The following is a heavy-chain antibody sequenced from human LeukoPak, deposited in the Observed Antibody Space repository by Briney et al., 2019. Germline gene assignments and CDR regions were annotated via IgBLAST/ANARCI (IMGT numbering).Heavy chain of an antibody. CDR2: IYSGGST. Sequence: GGSLRLSCAASGFTVSSNFMGWVRQAPGKGLEWVSIIYSGGSTYYADSVKGRSTISRDNSKNTLYIQMNSLRVEDTAVYYCATGAWGRLDSWGQGTLVIVSS. D-gene: IGHD3-16*01. CDR1: GFTVSSNF. J-gene: IGHJ4*02. CDR3: ATGAWGRLDS. V-gene: IGHV3-53*01.